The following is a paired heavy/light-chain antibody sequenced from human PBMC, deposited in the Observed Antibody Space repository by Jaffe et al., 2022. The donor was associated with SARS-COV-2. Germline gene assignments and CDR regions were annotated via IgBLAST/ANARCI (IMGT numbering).Heavy chain of an antibody. CDR3: ARERNWGPSYYFYGMDV. Sequence: EVQLVESGGSLVQPGGSLRLSCAASGLTVSNNYMSWVRQAPGKGLEWVSVIYSGGSTYYTDSVKGRFTIARDNSKNTLYLQMSSLRAEDTGVYYCARERNWGPSYYFYGMDVWGQGTTVTVSS. CDR2: IYSGGST. V-gene: IGHV3-66*02. J-gene: IGHJ6*02. D-gene: IGHD7-27*01. CDR1: GLTVSNNY.
Light chain of an antibody. CDR3: QQYGSSPGT. CDR2: GAS. V-gene: IGKV3-20*01. CDR1: QTISSSY. J-gene: IGKJ1*01. Sequence: EIVLTQSPGTLSLSPGERATLSCRASQTISSSYLAWYQQKPGQAPRLLIYGASSRATGIPDRFSGSGSGTDFTLTISRLEPDDFAVYYCQQYGSSPGTFGQGTKVEI.